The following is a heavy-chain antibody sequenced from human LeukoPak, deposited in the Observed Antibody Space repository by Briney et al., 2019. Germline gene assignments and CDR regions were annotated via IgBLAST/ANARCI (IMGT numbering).Heavy chain of an antibody. D-gene: IGHD3-16*02. CDR2: IIPIFGTA. CDR3: ARGFIDEYAFDI. V-gene: IGHV1-69*06. J-gene: IGHJ3*02. CDR1: GCTFSSYA. Sequence: SVKVSCKASGCTFSSYAISWVRQAPGQGLEWMGRIIPIFGTANYAQKFQGRVTITADKSTSTAYMELSSLRSEDTAVYYCARGFIDEYAFDISGQGTMVTVSS.